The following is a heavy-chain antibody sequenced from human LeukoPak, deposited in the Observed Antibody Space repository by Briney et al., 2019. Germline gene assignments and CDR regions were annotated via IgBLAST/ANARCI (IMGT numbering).Heavy chain of an antibody. J-gene: IGHJ3*02. D-gene: IGHD2-21*01. Sequence: SETLSLTCTVSGGSISSGGYYWSWIRQHPGKGLEWIGNIYYSGSTYYNPSLKSRVTISVDTSKNQFSLKLSSVTAADTAVYYCARELSVIGAFDIWGQGTMVTVSS. V-gene: IGHV4-31*03. CDR3: ARELSVIGAFDI. CDR1: GGSISSGGYY. CDR2: IYYSGST.